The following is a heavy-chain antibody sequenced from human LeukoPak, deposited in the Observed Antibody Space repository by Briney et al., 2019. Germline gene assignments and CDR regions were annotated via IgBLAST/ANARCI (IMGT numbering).Heavy chain of an antibody. CDR3: AKDPPEYSSSSGGAFDI. J-gene: IGHJ3*02. D-gene: IGHD6-6*01. CDR2: ISAYNGNT. CDR1: GYTFTSYG. Sequence: ASVKVSCKASGYTFTSYGISWVRQAPGQGLEWMGWISAYNGNTNYAQKLQGRVTMTTDTSTSTAYMELRSLRSDDTAVYYCAKDPPEYSSSSGGAFDIWGQGTMVTVSS. V-gene: IGHV1-18*01.